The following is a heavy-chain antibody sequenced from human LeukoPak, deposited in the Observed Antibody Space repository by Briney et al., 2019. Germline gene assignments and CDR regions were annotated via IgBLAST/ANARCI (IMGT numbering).Heavy chain of an antibody. CDR1: GGSFNNYY. V-gene: IGHV4-34*01. CDR2: INHSGDT. D-gene: IGHD5-18*01. Sequence: MSSETLSLTCAVYGGSFNNYYWTWIRQPPGRGLEWIGQINHSGDTNYNPSLKSRVTISIDTSKNQFSLKLSSVTAADTAVYYCARDRLPNWFDPWGQGTLVTVSS. CDR3: ARDRLPNWFDP. J-gene: IGHJ5*02.